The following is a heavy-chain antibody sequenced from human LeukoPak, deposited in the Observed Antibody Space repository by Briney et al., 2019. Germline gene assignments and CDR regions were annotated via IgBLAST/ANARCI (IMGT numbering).Heavy chain of an antibody. D-gene: IGHD3-10*01. CDR3: ARDLGPPYYYGSGSFDY. CDR1: GGSISSSSYF. Sequence: PSETLSLTCTLSGGSISSSSYFWGWIRQPPGKGLDWIGSISYSGTTYYNPSLKSRVTISVDTSKNQFSLRLSSVTAADTAVYYCARDLGPPYYYGSGSFDYWGHGTLVTVSS. CDR2: ISYSGTT. V-gene: IGHV4-39*07. J-gene: IGHJ4*01.